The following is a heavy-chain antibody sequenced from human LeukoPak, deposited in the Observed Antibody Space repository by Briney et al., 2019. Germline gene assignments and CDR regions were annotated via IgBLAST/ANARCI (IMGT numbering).Heavy chain of an antibody. D-gene: IGHD2-8*01. V-gene: IGHV4-30-4*01. J-gene: IGHJ3*02. CDR3: ARASEGIVPMVYATGGDAFDI. CDR1: GGSISSGDYY. CDR2: IYYSGST. Sequence: SETLSLTCTVSGGSISSGDYYWSWIRQPPGKGLEWIGYIYYSGSTYYNPSLKSRVTISVDTSKNQFSLKLSSVTAADTAVYYCARASEGIVPMVYATGGDAFDIWGQGTMVTVSS.